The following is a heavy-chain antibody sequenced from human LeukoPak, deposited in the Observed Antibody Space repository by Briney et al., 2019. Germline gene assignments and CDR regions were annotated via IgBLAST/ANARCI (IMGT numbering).Heavy chain of an antibody. Sequence: GASVTVSCTASGYTFTKYVIRWVRQSPGQGLEWMGWISAYNGNTNYAQRLQRRVTMTTAPPTSTAYMELSSLSSDAPAVSYCARPHSYYGSGSYAPSDYFYYYGMDVWGPGPTATVPS. CDR3: ARPHSYYGSGSYAPSDYFYYYGMDV. CDR1: GYTFTKYV. CDR2: ISAYNGNT. V-gene: IGHV1-18*01. D-gene: IGHD3-10*01. J-gene: IGHJ6*02.